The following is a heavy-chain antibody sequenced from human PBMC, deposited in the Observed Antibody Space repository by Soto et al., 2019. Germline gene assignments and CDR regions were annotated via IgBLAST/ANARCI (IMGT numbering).Heavy chain of an antibody. D-gene: IGHD3-10*01. V-gene: IGHV1-69*13. Sequence: ASVKVSCKASGGTFSSYAISWVRQAPGQGLEWMGGIIPIFGTANYAQKFQGRVTITADESTSTAYMELSSLRSEDTAVYYCARVSKRWFGEFHDAFDIWGQGTMVTVSS. CDR2: IIPIFGTA. J-gene: IGHJ3*02. CDR3: ARVSKRWFGEFHDAFDI. CDR1: GGTFSSYA.